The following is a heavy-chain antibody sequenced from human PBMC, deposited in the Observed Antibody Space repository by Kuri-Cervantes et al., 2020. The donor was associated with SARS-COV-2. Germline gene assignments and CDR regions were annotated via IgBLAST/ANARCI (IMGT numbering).Heavy chain of an antibody. D-gene: IGHD2-2*01. CDR3: AREGIVVDADAFDI. Sequence: LSLTCAVSGFTFTSYAMHWVRQAPGKGLEWVAVISYDGSNKYYADSVKGRFTISRDNSKNTLHLQMNSLRAEDTAVYYCAREGIVVDADAFDIWGQGTMVTVSS. CDR1: GFTFTSYA. J-gene: IGHJ3*02. V-gene: IGHV3-30-3*01. CDR2: ISYDGSNK.